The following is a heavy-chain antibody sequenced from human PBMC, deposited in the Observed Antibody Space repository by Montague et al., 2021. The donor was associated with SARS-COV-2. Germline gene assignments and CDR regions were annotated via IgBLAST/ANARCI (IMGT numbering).Heavy chain of an antibody. J-gene: IGHJ5*02. CDR2: IYYTANN. CDR3: ARDRLRYDWFDP. CDR1: GGSIISTTSN. V-gene: IGHV4-39*01. Sequence: SETLSLTCTVSGGSIISTTSNWSWLPPPPGKELEWIGSIYYTANNYYTPSLKTPVTISVDTSKNQFSLSLRPVTAADTSVYYCARDRLRYDWFDPWGQGTLVTVSS. D-gene: IGHD5-12*01.